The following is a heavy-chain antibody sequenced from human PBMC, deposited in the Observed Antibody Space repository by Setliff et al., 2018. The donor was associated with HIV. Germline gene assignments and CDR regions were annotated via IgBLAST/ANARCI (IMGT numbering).Heavy chain of an antibody. CDR2: IHYSGSS. V-gene: IGHV4-59*01. Sequence: SETLSLTCTVSGGSISGYYWSWVRQPPEKRLELIGFIHYSGSSDYNPSLKSRSTISVDMSRNPFSLVLSSVTAADTAVYYCARFQAWQLGRRGGYYYYMDVWGKGTTVTVSS. CDR3: ARFQAWQLGRRGGYYYYMDV. J-gene: IGHJ6*03. CDR1: GGSISGYY. D-gene: IGHD1-1*01.